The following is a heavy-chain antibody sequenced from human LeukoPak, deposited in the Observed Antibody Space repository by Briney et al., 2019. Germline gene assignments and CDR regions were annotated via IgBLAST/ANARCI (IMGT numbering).Heavy chain of an antibody. CDR1: GGSISSYY. J-gene: IGHJ4*02. CDR2: IYTSGST. Sequence: SETLSLTCTVSGGSISSYYWSWIRQPAGKGLEWIGRIYTSGSTNYNPSLKSRVTMSVDTSKNQFSLKLSSVTAADTAVYYCARLGGSSSSGHRDYWGQGTLVTVSS. CDR3: ARLGGSSSSGHRDY. V-gene: IGHV4-4*07. D-gene: IGHD6-13*01.